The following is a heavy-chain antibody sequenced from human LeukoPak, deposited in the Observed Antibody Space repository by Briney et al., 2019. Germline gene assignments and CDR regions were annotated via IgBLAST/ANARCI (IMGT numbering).Heavy chain of an antibody. D-gene: IGHD1-26*01. CDR2: GSDSGGT. CDR1: GDSLSGHY. CDR3: AKNGQSGFSFDP. V-gene: IGHV4-34*01. Sequence: SETLSLTCAVYGDSLSGHYWSWIRQSPGKGLEWIGEGSDSGGTKFNPSLKSRVSISADMSKNQFSLKLTSVTAADTAVYHRAKNGQSGFSFDPWGQGTLVTVSS. J-gene: IGHJ5*02.